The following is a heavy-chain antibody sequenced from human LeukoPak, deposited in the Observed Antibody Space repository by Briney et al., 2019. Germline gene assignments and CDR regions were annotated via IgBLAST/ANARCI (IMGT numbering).Heavy chain of an antibody. CDR2: INHSGST. CDR3: ARQDATYFDY. CDR1: GGSFSGYY. J-gene: IGHJ4*02. D-gene: IGHD2-15*01. V-gene: IGHV4-34*01. Sequence: SGTLSLTCAVYGGSFSGYYWSWIRQPPGKGLEWIGEINHSGSTNYNPSLKSRVTISVDTSKNQFSLKLSSVTAADTAVYYCARQDATYFDYWGQGTLVTVSS.